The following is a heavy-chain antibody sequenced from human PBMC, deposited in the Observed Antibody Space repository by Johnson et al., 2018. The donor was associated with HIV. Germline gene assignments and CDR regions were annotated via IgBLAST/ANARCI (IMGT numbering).Heavy chain of an antibody. CDR1: GFTFTSAW. Sequence: QVQLVESGGGLVKPGGSLRLSCAVSGFTFTSAWMSWVRQAPGKGLEWVAVISYDGSNKYYADSVKGRFTISRDNSKNTLYLQMNSLRAEDTALYYCARDPSYSNYGPWNDAFDIWGQGTMVTVSS. V-gene: IGHV3-30*03. D-gene: IGHD4-11*01. J-gene: IGHJ3*02. CDR2: ISYDGSNK. CDR3: ARDPSYSNYGPWNDAFDI.